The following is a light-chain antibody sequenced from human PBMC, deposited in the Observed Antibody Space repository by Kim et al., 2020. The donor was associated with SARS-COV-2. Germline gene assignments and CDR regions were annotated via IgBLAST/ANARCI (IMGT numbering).Light chain of an antibody. J-gene: IGKJ5*01. CDR2: GAS. Sequence: YLSPGDRASLPCSASRSVRSYLAWYQQKAGQPPRRVIYGASIRATGMPARFSGSGSGTDFTLTINNLEPEDFAVYYCQQRDTWITFGQGTRLEIK. CDR3: QQRDTWIT. V-gene: IGKV3-11*01. CDR1: RSVRSY.